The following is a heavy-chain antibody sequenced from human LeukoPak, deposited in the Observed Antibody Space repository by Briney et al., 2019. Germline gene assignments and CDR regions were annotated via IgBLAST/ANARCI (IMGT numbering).Heavy chain of an antibody. CDR2: ISGSGTTI. CDR3: ARSDGFDI. J-gene: IGHJ3*02. Sequence: GGSLRLSCAASGFTFSSYWMSWVRQAPGKGLEWVSQISGSGTTIPYADSVKGRFTISRDNAEKSLYLQMSSLRAEDTAVYYGARSDGFDIWGQGTMVTVSS. CDR1: GFTFSSYW. V-gene: IGHV3-48*01.